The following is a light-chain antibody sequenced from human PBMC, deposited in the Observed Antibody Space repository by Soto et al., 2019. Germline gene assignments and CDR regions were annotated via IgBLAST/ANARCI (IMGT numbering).Light chain of an antibody. CDR2: GTS. V-gene: IGKV3-15*01. Sequence: EIVTNLSAATLSVSTGERAALSCRASQSVSSNLAWYQQKPGQAPRLLIYGTSTRATGIPARFSGSGSGTEFTLTISNLQSEDFAVYYCQQYNNWQTFGQGTKVDI. CDR3: QQYNNWQT. CDR1: QSVSSN. J-gene: IGKJ1*01.